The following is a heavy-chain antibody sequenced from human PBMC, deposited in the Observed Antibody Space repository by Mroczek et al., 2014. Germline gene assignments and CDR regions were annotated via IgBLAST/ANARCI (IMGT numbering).Heavy chain of an antibody. Sequence: QVQLQQWGAGLLKPSETLSLTCAVYGGSFSGYYWSWIRQPPGKGLEWIGEINHSGSTNYNPSLKSRVTISVDTSKNQFSLKLSSVTAADTAVYYCARGQNVLGPAAIGVLKPFDYWGQGTPGHRLL. V-gene: IGHV4-34*01. CDR1: GGSFSGYY. CDR3: ARGQNVLGPAAIGVLKPFDY. CDR2: INHSGST. J-gene: IGHJ4*02. D-gene: IGHD2-2*01.